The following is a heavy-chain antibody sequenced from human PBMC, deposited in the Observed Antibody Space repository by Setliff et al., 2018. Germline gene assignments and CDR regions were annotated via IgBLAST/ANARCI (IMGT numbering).Heavy chain of an antibody. Sequence: ASVKVSCKASGYTFTGYYMHWVRQAPGQGLEWMGRINPNSGGTNYAQKFQGRVTMTRNTSISTAYMDLSSLRFEDTAVYYCARAQSWSGGPYYFDNWGQGTLVTVSS. CDR2: INPNSGGT. D-gene: IGHD3-3*01. J-gene: IGHJ4*02. V-gene: IGHV1-2*06. CDR3: ARAQSWSGGPYYFDN. CDR1: GYTFTGYY.